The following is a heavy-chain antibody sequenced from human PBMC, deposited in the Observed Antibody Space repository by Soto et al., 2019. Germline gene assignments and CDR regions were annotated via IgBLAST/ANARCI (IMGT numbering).Heavy chain of an antibody. J-gene: IGHJ4*02. CDR3: ARSGYSYGPNPLLY. D-gene: IGHD5-18*01. V-gene: IGHV4-31*03. CDR1: GGSISSGGYY. Sequence: QVQLQESGPGLVKPSQTLSLTCTVSGGSISSGGYYWSWIRQHPGKGLEWIGYIYYSGSTYYNPSLKSRVTISVETSKNECSLKLSYVTAADTGVYYCARSGYSYGPNPLLYWGQGTLVTVSS. CDR2: IYYSGST.